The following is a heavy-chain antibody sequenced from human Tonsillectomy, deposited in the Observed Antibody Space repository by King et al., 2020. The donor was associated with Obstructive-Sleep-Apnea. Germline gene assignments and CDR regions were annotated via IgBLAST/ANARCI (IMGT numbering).Heavy chain of an antibody. CDR1: GFTFSNYA. CDR2: ISGRGGST. V-gene: IGHV3-23*04. CDR3: AKVSYYDFWSGYPCSFDY. J-gene: IGHJ4*02. D-gene: IGHD3-3*01. Sequence: VQLVESGGGLVQPGGSPRLSCAASGFTFSNYAMSWGCQAPGKGLEWVAVISGRGGSTYYADSVKDLFTISRDNSKNTLSLQMNNVRAEDTALYYCAKVSYYDFWSGYPCSFDYWGQGTLVTVSS.